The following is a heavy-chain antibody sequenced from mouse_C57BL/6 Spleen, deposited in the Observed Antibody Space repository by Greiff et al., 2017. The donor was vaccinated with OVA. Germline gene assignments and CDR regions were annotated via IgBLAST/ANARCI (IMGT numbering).Heavy chain of an antibody. V-gene: IGHV1-64*01. CDR1: GYTFTSYW. D-gene: IGHD4-1*01. CDR3: ARSPGTDDY. Sequence: QVQLKQSGAELVKPGASVKLSCKASGYTFTSYWMHWVKQRPGQGLEWIGMIHPNSGSTNYNEKFKSKATLTVDKSSSTAYMQLSSLTSEDSAVYYCARSPGTDDYWGQGTTLTVSS. J-gene: IGHJ2*01. CDR2: IHPNSGST.